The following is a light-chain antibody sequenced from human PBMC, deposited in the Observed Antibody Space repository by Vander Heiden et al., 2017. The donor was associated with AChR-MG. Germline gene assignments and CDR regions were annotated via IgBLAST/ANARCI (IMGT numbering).Light chain of an antibody. CDR2: YDS. J-gene: IGLJ1*01. V-gene: IGLV3-21*04. CDR3: QVWDSSSDHHYV. CDR1: NIGSKS. Sequence: SYVLTQPPSVSVAPGKTARITCGGNNIGSKSVHGYQQKPGQAPVLVIYYDSDRPSGIPERFSGSNSGNTATLTISRVEAGDEADYYCQVWDSSSDHHYVFGTGTKVTVL.